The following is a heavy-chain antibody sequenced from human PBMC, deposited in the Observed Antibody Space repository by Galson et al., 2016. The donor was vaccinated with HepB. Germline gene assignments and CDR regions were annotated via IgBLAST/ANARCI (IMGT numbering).Heavy chain of an antibody. J-gene: IGHJ4*02. CDR1: GFTFSRSW. V-gene: IGHV3-7*01. Sequence: SLRLSCAASGFTFSRSWMTWVRRAPGKGLEWVANINHDGSEKYYVGSVKGRFAISRDNAKNTLYLQMNSLRVEDTAVYYCAEDYWGQGTMVTVSS. CDR2: INHDGSEK. CDR3: AEDY.